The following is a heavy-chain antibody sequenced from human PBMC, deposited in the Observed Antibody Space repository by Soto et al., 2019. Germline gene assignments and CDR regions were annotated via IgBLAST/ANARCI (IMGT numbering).Heavy chain of an antibody. D-gene: IGHD3-10*01. CDR3: ARGVSSGSYSKSAYYGMDV. CDR1: GGSISSGDYY. CDR2: IYYSGST. Sequence: SETLSLTCTVSGGSISSGDYYWSWIRQPPGKGLEWIGYIYYSGSTYYNPSLKSRVTISVDTSKNQFSLKLSSVTAADTAVYYCARGVSSGSYSKSAYYGMDVWGQGTTVTVSS. J-gene: IGHJ6*02. V-gene: IGHV4-30-4*02.